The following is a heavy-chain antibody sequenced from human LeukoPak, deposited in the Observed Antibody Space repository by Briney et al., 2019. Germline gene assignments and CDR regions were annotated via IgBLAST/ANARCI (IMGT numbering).Heavy chain of an antibody. D-gene: IGHD1-26*01. CDR1: GGSIRSSSDY. CDR2: VYYSGST. V-gene: IGHV4-39*01. J-gene: IGHJ4*02. Sequence: SETLSLTCTVSGGSIRSSSDYWGWIRQSPGKGLEWIGSVYYSGSTYYNPSLKSRVSISVDTSKNQFHLRLTSVTAADTAVYYCARNESVLGTTGLNDFFDDWGQGTLVTVSS. CDR3: ARNESVLGTTGLNDFFDD.